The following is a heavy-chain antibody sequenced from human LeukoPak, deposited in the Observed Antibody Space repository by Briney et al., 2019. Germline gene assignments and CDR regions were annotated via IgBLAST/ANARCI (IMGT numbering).Heavy chain of an antibody. Sequence: PGGSLRLSCAASGFTFSSYGMNWVRQAPGKGLEWVSYISSSGSTIYYADSVKGRFTISRDNAKNSLYLQMNSLRAEDTAVYYCAREGYCSSTSCYGVNWFDPWGQGTLVTVSS. V-gene: IGHV3-48*03. D-gene: IGHD2-2*01. CDR2: ISSSGSTI. CDR3: AREGYCSSTSCYGVNWFDP. CDR1: GFTFSSYG. J-gene: IGHJ5*02.